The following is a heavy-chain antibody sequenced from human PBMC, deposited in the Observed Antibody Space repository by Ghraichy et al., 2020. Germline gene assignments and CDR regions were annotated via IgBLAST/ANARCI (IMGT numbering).Heavy chain of an antibody. CDR1: GFTFSSYA. J-gene: IGHJ6*03. Sequence: GGSLRLSCAASGFTFSSYAMSWVRQAPGKGLEWVSAISGSGGSTYYADSVKGRFTISRDNSKNTLYLQMNSLRAEDTAVYYCAKDLTYYYYYYMDVWGKGTTVTVSS. V-gene: IGHV3-23*01. CDR3: AKDLTYYYYYYMDV. CDR2: ISGSGGST.